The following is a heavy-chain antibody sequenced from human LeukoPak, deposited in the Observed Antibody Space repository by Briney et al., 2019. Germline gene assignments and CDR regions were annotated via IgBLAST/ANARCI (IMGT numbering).Heavy chain of an antibody. V-gene: IGHV4-59*08. D-gene: IGHD1-26*01. Sequence: SETLSLTCTVSGGSISTYYWIWIRQPPGKGLEWIGYIDDSGDTSYNPSLKSRVTISVDTSKNQFSLNLSSVTAADTAVYYCAVGVTNGFNYWGQGPLVTVSS. CDR2: IDDSGDT. CDR3: AVGVTNGFNY. CDR1: GGSISTYY. J-gene: IGHJ4*02.